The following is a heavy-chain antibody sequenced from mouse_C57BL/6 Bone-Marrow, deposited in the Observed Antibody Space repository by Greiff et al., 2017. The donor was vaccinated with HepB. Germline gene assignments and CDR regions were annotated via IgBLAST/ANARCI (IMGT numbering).Heavy chain of an antibody. CDR1: GYTFTSYG. CDR3: ARWVYDYDWYFDV. V-gene: IGHV1-81*01. CDR2: IYPRSGNT. D-gene: IGHD2-4*01. Sequence: LVESGAELARPGASVKLSCKASGYTFTSYGISWVKQRTGQGLEWIGEIYPRSGNTYYNEKFKGKATLTADKSSSTAYMELRSLTSEDSAVYFCARWVYDYDWYFDVWGTGTTVTVSS. J-gene: IGHJ1*03.